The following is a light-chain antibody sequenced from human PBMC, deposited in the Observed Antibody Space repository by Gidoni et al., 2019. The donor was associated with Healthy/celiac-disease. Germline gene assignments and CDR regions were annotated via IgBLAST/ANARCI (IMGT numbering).Light chain of an antibody. J-gene: IGKJ4*02. Sequence: VLTHSPATLSLSPGERATRTCRASQSVSSYLAWYQQKPGQAPRLLIYDASNRATGIPARFSGSGSGTDFTLTISSLEPEDFAVYHCQQRSNWPLTFGGGTKVEIK. CDR3: QQRSNWPLT. V-gene: IGKV3-11*01. CDR1: QSVSSY. CDR2: DAS.